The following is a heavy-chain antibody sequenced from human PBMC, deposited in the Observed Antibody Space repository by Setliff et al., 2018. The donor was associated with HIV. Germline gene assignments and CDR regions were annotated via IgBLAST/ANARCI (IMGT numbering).Heavy chain of an antibody. J-gene: IGHJ6*02. D-gene: IGHD3-9*01. CDR2: IYNGGST. CDR3: ARTDWARTSYYYYYGMDV. Sequence: SETLSLTCTVSGGSITGHYCGWIRQPPGKGLEWIGNIYNGGSTNYNPSLKSRVTISVDTSKNQFSLKLSSVTAADTAVYYCARTDWARTSYYYYYGMDVWGQGTTVTVSS. CDR1: GGSITGHY. V-gene: IGHV4-59*08.